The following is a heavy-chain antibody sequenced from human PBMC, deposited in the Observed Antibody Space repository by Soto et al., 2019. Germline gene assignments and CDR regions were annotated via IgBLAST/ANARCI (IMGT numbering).Heavy chain of an antibody. V-gene: IGHV4-61*01. Sequence: PSDTLSLTCTVSGGSVSIGSYYWSGILQPPGKGLEWIGYIYYSGSTNYNPSLKSRVTISVDTSKNQFSLKLSSVTAADTAVYYCASSLWPDHYYYYGMDVWGQGTTVTVSS. CDR2: IYYSGST. CDR1: GGSVSIGSYY. CDR3: ASSLWPDHYYYYGMDV. D-gene: IGHD3-10*01. J-gene: IGHJ6*02.